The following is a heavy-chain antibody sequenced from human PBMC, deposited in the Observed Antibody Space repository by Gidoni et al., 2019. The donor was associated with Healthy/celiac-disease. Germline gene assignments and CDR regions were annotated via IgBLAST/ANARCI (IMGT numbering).Heavy chain of an antibody. J-gene: IGHJ3*02. CDR2: INHSGST. Sequence: QVQLQQWGAGLLQPSETLSLTCAVYGGSFSGYYWSWIRQPPGKGLEWIGEINHSGSTNYNPSLKSRVTISVDTSKNQFSLKLSSVTAADTAVYYCAKRARFDSSGYYRAFDIWGQGTMVTVSS. CDR3: AKRARFDSSGYYRAFDI. V-gene: IGHV4-34*01. CDR1: GGSFSGYY. D-gene: IGHD3-22*01.